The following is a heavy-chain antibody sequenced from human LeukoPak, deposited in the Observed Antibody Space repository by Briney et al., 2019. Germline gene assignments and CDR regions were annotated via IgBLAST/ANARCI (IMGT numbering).Heavy chain of an antibody. V-gene: IGHV3-23*01. CDR3: TRTAQYTCFDP. J-gene: IGHJ5*02. Sequence: GGSLRLSCPASGFTFSSFSMSWVRQAPGKGLEWVSAISGSGGTTIYADSVKGRFTISRDNSKNTLHLQMDSLRAEDTAIYYVTRTAQYTCFDPWGQGTLVTVSS. CDR1: GFTFSSFS. CDR2: ISGSGGTT. D-gene: IGHD1-7*01.